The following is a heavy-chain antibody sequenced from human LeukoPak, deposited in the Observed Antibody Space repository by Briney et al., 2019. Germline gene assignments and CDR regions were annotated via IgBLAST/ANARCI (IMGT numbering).Heavy chain of an antibody. CDR1: GYTFTSYY. J-gene: IGHJ5*02. D-gene: IGHD3-3*01. V-gene: IGHV1-46*03. CDR2: INPSDGNT. Sequence: ASVKVSCKASGYTFTSYYMHWVRQAPGQGLEWMGIINPSDGNTSYAQKFQGRVTMTRDTSTSTVYMELSSLRSEDTAVYYCARGRSAKYYDFWSGYPLETNWFDPWGQGTLVTVSS. CDR3: ARGRSAKYYDFWSGYPLETNWFDP.